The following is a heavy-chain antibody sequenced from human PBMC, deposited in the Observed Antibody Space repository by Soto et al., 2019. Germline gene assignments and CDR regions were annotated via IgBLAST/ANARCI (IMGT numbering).Heavy chain of an antibody. Sequence: EVQLVETGGGLIQPGGSLRLSCAASGFTVSSNYMSWVRQAPGKGLEWVSVIYSGGSTYYADSVKGRFTISRDNSKNTLYLQMNSLRAEDTAVYYCARMRKGYSYGPGYYFDYWGQGTLVTVSS. CDR1: GFTVSSNY. CDR2: IYSGGST. J-gene: IGHJ4*02. CDR3: ARMRKGYSYGPGYYFDY. V-gene: IGHV3-53*02. D-gene: IGHD5-18*01.